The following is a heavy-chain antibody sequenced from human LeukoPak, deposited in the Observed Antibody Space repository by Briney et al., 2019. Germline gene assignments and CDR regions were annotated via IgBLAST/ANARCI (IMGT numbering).Heavy chain of an antibody. CDR1: GYTFTGYY. Sequence: ASVKVSCKASGYTFTGYYMHWVRQAPGQGLEWMGWINPNSGGTNYAQKFQGRVTMTRDTSISTAYMELSRLRSGDTAVYYCARVKGRWLQYSTSYYFDYWGQGTLVTVSS. J-gene: IGHJ4*02. D-gene: IGHD5-24*01. V-gene: IGHV1-2*02. CDR2: INPNSGGT. CDR3: ARVKGRWLQYSTSYYFDY.